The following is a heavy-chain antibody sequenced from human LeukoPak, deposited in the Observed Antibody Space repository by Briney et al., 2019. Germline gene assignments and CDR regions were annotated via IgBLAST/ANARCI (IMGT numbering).Heavy chain of an antibody. CDR1: GFTFSSYW. D-gene: IGHD5-18*01. V-gene: IGHV3-74*01. J-gene: IGHJ3*02. CDR3: ARVDTAMGWAFDI. Sequence: QTGGSLRLSCAASGFTFSSYWMHWVRQAPGKGLVWVSRINSDGRSTSYADSVKGRFTISRDNAKNTLYLQMNSLRAEDTAVYYCARVDTAMGWAFDIWGQGTMVTVSS. CDR2: INSDGRST.